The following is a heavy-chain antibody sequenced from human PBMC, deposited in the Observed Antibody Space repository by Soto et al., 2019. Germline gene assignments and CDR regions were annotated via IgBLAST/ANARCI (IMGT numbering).Heavy chain of an antibody. J-gene: IGHJ4*02. CDR1: GFTFSSYA. V-gene: IGHV3-23*01. D-gene: IGHD2-2*01. Sequence: GESLKISCAASGFTFSSYAMSWVRQAPGKGLEWVSAISGSGGSTYYADSVKGRFTISRDKSKNTLYLQMNSLRAEETAVYYCAIYCSSTSCHSGTFDYSGQGPLLTVS. CDR2: ISGSGGST. CDR3: AIYCSSTSCHSGTFDY.